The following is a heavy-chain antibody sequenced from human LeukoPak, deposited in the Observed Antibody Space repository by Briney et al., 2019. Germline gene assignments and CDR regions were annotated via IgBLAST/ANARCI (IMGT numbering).Heavy chain of an antibody. CDR1: GFTFSSYW. CDR3: AKDSVGAMVPYYYYYGMDV. V-gene: IGHV3-74*01. CDR2: TNSDGSST. Sequence: GGSLRLSCAASGFTFSSYWMHWVRQAPGKGLVWVSRTNSDGSSTSYADSVKGRFTISRDNAKNSLYLQMNSLRAEDTALYYCAKDSVGAMVPYYYYYGMDVWGQGTTVTVSS. D-gene: IGHD4/OR15-4a*01. J-gene: IGHJ6*02.